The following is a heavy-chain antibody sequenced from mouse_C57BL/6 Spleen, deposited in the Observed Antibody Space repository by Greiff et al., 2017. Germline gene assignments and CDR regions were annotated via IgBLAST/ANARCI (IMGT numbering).Heavy chain of an antibody. V-gene: IGHV5-17*01. J-gene: IGHJ2*01. D-gene: IGHD1-1*01. CDR2: ISSGSSTT. Sequence: EVKLMESGGGLVKPGGSLKLSCAASGFTFSDYGMHWVRQAPEKGLEWVAYISSGSSTTYYADTVKGRFTISRDNAKNTLFLQMTRMRSEDTAMYCCARGYGSSYCFDYWGQGTTLTVSS. CDR1: GFTFSDYG. CDR3: ARGYGSSYCFDY.